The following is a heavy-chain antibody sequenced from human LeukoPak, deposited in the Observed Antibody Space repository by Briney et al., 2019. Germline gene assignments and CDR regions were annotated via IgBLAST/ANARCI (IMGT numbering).Heavy chain of an antibody. D-gene: IGHD3-9*01. J-gene: IGHJ3*02. CDR3: ARELEGYDILTGYYWYDAFDI. CDR1: GFTFSSYS. V-gene: IGHV3-21*01. CDR2: ISSSSSYI. Sequence: PGGSLRLSCAASGFTFSSYSMNWVRQAPGKGLEWVSSISSSSSYIYYADSVKGRFTISRDNAKNSLYLQMNSLRAEDTAVYYCARELEGYDILTGYYWYDAFDIWGQGTMVTVSS.